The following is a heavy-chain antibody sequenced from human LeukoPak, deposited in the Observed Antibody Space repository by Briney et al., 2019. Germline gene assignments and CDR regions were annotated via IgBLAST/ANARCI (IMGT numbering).Heavy chain of an antibody. CDR3: AKDKGAHDSSGWYWGAFDI. D-gene: IGHD6-19*01. J-gene: IGHJ3*02. Sequence: GRSLRLSCAASGFTFSSYGMRWVRQAPGKGLEWVAVIWYDGSNKYYADSVKGRFTISRDNSKNTLYLQMNSLRAEDTAVYYCAKDKGAHDSSGWYWGAFDIWGQGTMVTVSS. V-gene: IGHV3-33*06. CDR2: IWYDGSNK. CDR1: GFTFSSYG.